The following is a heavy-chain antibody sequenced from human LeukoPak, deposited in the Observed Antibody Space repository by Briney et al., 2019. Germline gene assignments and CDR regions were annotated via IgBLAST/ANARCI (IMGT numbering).Heavy chain of an antibody. Sequence: PGGSLRLSCAASGFTFDDYAMHWVRQAPGKGLEWVSGISWNSGSIGYADSVKGRFAISRDNAKNSLYLQMNSLRAEDTAVYYCARIVGARGYWGQGTLVTVSS. CDR2: ISWNSGSI. CDR3: ARIVGARGY. V-gene: IGHV3-9*01. CDR1: GFTFDDYA. D-gene: IGHD1-26*01. J-gene: IGHJ4*02.